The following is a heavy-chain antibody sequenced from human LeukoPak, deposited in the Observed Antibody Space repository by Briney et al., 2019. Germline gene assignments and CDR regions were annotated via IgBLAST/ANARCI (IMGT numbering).Heavy chain of an antibody. CDR2: IKQDGSEK. V-gene: IGHV3-7*01. J-gene: IGHJ3*02. Sequence: PGGSLRLSCAASGFTFSSYWMSWVRQAPGKGLEWVANIKQDGSEKYYVDSVKGRFTISRDNAKNSLYLQMNSLRAEDTAVYYCARVTDPHLTPPVERAFDIWGQGTMVTVSS. CDR3: ARVTDPHLTPPVERAFDI. CDR1: GFTFSSYW. D-gene: IGHD4-23*01.